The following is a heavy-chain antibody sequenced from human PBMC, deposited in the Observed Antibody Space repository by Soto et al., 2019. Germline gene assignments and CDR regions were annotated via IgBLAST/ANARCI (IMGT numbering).Heavy chain of an antibody. CDR2: ISGSAGLT. J-gene: IGHJ4*02. CDR3: AKDWVRGSSPY. V-gene: IGHV3-23*01. CDR1: VLTFSIQA. D-gene: IGHD2-15*01. Sequence: RGSLLIFCTPSVLTFSIQAMSSLRQAPGKQLEWVSAISGSAGLTFYADSVKGRFTISRDNSKNTLYLQMNSLRAEDTAVYYCAKDWVRGSSPYWGQGTMVTVSS.